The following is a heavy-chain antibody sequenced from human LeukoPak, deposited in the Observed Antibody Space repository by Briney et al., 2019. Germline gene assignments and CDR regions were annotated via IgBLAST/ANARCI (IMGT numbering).Heavy chain of an antibody. CDR2: IKQDGSEK. D-gene: IGHD3-3*01. CDR3: ARHYDFWSGYYDRIFDY. CDR1: GFTFSSYW. V-gene: IGHV3-7*01. J-gene: IGHJ4*02. Sequence: PGGSLRLSCAASGFTFSSYWMSWVRQAPGKGLEWVANIKQDGSEKYYVDSVKGRFTISRDNAKNSLYLQMNSLRAEDTAVYYCARHYDFWSGYYDRIFDYWGQGTLVTVSS.